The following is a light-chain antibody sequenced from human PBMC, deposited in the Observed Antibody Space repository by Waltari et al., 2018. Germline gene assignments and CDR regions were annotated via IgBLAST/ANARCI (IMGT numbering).Light chain of an antibody. CDR3: LQDYNFLT. CDR2: AAS. J-gene: IGKJ1*01. V-gene: IGKV1-6*01. Sequence: AIQMTQSPSSLSASVGDRVTITCRASQGITNDLAWYQQQSGKAPKLLIYAASRLASGVPSRFSGSGSGTDFTLTISSLQPEELATYYCLQDYNFLTFGQGTKVDIK. CDR1: QGITND.